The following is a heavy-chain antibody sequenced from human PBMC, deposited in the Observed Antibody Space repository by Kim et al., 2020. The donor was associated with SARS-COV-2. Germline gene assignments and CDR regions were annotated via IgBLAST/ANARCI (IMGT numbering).Heavy chain of an antibody. CDR2: IKSKTDGGTT. V-gene: IGHV3-15*01. Sequence: GGSLRLSCAASGFTFSNAWMSWVRQAPGKGLEWVGRIKSKTDGGTTDYAAPVKGRFTISRDDSKNTLYLQMNSLKTEDTAVYYCTTGHYGDYTHDAFDIWGQGTMVTVSS. CDR1: GFTFSNAW. D-gene: IGHD4-17*01. J-gene: IGHJ3*02. CDR3: TTGHYGDYTHDAFDI.